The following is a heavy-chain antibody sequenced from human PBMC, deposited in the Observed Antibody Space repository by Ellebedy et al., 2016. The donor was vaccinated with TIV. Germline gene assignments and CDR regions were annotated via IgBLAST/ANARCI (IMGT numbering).Heavy chain of an antibody. J-gene: IGHJ4*02. V-gene: IGHV1-69*13. CDR2: IIPIFGTA. Sequence: ASVKVSCKASGGTFSGYAISWVRQAPGQGLEWMGGIIPIFGTANYAQKFQGRVTITADESTRTAYMELRSLRSDDTAVYYCARDLRSIAARDDYWGQGTLVTVSS. CDR3: ARDLRSIAARDDY. D-gene: IGHD6-6*01. CDR1: GGTFSGYA.